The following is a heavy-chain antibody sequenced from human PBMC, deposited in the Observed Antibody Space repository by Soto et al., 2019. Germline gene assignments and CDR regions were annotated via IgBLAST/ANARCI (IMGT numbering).Heavy chain of an antibody. CDR2: IHSGGSA. Sequence: QPGGSLRLSCSASGFSVSSEYMNWVRQAPGKGLEWVSVIHSGGSAYYAESVKGRVTISRDSSKNTLYLQMNSLRAEDTAVYYCARGRSDWYPLDYWGQGALVTV. CDR3: ARGRSDWYPLDY. CDR1: GFSVSSEY. J-gene: IGHJ4*02. D-gene: IGHD6-19*01. V-gene: IGHV3-53*01.